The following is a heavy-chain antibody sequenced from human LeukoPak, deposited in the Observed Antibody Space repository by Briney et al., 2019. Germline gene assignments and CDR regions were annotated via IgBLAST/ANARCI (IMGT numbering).Heavy chain of an antibody. J-gene: IGHJ4*02. CDR2: ISGSSTTI. CDR1: GFIISNYN. Sequence: GGSMRLSCAASGFIISNYNMNWVRQAPGKGLEWVSYISGSSTTIYYADSVKGRFTISRDNSKNTLYLQMSNLRTEDTAVYYCVKGWCSSTSCTSHFDFWGQGTLVTVSS. CDR3: VKGWCSSTSCTSHFDF. V-gene: IGHV3-48*01. D-gene: IGHD2-2*01.